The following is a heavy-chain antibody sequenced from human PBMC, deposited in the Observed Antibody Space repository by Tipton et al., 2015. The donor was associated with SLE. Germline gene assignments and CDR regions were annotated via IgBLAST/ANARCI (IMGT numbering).Heavy chain of an antibody. J-gene: IGHJ4*02. CDR2: IYYSGST. D-gene: IGHD3-16*01. Sequence: TLSLTCTVSGGSISSYYWGWIRQPPGKGLEWIGSIYYSGSTNYNPSLKSRVTISVDTSKNQFSPKLSSVTAADTAVYYCARDPGAVTDYWGQGTLVTVSS. V-gene: IGHV4-59*01. CDR3: ARDPGAVTDY. CDR1: GGSISSYY.